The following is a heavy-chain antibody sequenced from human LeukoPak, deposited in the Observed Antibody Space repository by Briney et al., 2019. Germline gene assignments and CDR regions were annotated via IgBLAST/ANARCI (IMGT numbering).Heavy chain of an antibody. CDR1: GFTFSSYS. J-gene: IGHJ4*02. V-gene: IGHV3-48*01. D-gene: IGHD4-23*01. CDR2: ISSSSSNI. Sequence: PGGSLRLSCAASGFTFSSYSMNWVRQAPGKGLEWVSYISSSSSNIYYADSVKGRFTISRDNAKNSLYLQMNSLRAEDTAVYYCAKDRTTVVTPGVAPLDYWGQGTLVTVSS. CDR3: AKDRTTVVTPGVAPLDY.